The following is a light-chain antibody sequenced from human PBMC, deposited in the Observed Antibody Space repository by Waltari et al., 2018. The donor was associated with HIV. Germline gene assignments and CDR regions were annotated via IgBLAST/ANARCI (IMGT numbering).Light chain of an antibody. V-gene: IGKV3-15*01. J-gene: IGKJ1*01. CDR3: QQYEFWPT. Sequence: VVLTQSPASLSLSPGETVTLSCTASQNVNTNLAWYQPRPGQAHRLVMFGASTRSAGLPARFIGGGSGTNFTLTIRNVQSEDFAVYYCQQYEFWPTFGQGTKV. CDR1: QNVNTN. CDR2: GAS.